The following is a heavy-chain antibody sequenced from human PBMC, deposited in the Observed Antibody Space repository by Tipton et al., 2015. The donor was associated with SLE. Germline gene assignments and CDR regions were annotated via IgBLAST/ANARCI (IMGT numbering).Heavy chain of an antibody. D-gene: IGHD3-10*01. V-gene: IGHV4-59*01. Sequence: LRLSCTVSGDYISNYYWSWLRLPPGKGLEWLGYIYYGETTLYNPSLESRVTVSVDTSKNQLSLKLTSMTAADTAMYYCARVGGVWFGAPRTAFDIWGQGTLVTVSS. CDR2: IYYGETT. CDR3: ARVGGVWFGAPRTAFDI. CDR1: GDYISNYY. J-gene: IGHJ3*02.